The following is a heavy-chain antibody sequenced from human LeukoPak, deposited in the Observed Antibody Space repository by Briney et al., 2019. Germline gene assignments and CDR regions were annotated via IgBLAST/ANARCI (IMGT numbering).Heavy chain of an antibody. Sequence: SETLSLTCTVSGASISDYYWSWIRQTPGKGLEWIGYMFYSGSTNYNPYLKSRVTISVDTSKNQFSLELSSVTAADTAVYYCARHWRNYYASGRFLLLWYLDLWGRGTLVTVSS. CDR3: ARHWRNYYASGRFLLLWYLDL. D-gene: IGHD3-10*01. CDR1: GASISDYY. CDR2: MFYSGST. V-gene: IGHV4-59*08. J-gene: IGHJ2*01.